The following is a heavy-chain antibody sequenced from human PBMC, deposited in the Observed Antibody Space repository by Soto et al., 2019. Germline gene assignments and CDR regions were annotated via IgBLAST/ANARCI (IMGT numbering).Heavy chain of an antibody. Sequence: SETLSLTCTVSNDSIRRYYWSWIRQPPGRGLEWIGYAFHTGGTNYNPSLKSRVTISVDSSKSQFALKLTSVTAADTAAYYCAGSTSWFDPWGQGTLVTVSS. J-gene: IGHJ5*02. D-gene: IGHD6-13*01. CDR2: AFHTGGT. CDR1: NDSIRRYY. V-gene: IGHV4-59*08. CDR3: AGSTSWFDP.